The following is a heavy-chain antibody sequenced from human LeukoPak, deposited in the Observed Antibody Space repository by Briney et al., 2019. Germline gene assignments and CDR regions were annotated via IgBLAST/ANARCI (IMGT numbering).Heavy chain of an antibody. D-gene: IGHD4-17*01. V-gene: IGHV4-34*01. J-gene: IGHJ4*02. Sequence: SETLSLTCAVSGVYFNDYYWSWVRQTPGKGLEWIGEINHSGYTNDSPSLKSRVTLSIDTSRKQFSLNLRSVTVADTGIYYCTRMTTGHDYWGQGTLVTVSS. CDR3: TRMTTGHDY. CDR2: INHSGYT. CDR1: GVYFNDYY.